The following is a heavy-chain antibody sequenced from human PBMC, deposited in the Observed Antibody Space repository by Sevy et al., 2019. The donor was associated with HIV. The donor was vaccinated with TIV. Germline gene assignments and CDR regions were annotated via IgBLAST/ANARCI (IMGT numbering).Heavy chain of an antibody. CDR1: GFTFNIYS. CDR3: ARGLLWFGELLSSAFDI. D-gene: IGHD3-10*01. CDR2: ISSSSNYI. V-gene: IGHV3-21*01. Sequence: GGSLRLSCAASGFTFNIYSMNWVRQAPGKGLEWVSSISSSSNYIYYADSVKGRFTISRDNAKNSLYLQMNSLRAEDTAVYYCARGLLWFGELLSSAFDIWGQGTMVTVSS. J-gene: IGHJ3*02.